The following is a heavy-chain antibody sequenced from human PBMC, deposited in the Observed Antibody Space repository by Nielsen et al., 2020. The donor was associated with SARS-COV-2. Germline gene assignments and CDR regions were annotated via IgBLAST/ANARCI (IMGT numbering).Heavy chain of an antibody. CDR1: GFPFSSYE. Sequence: GGSLRLSCAASGFPFSSYEMNWVRQAPGKGLEWVSSISSSSSYIYYADSVKGRFTISRDNAKNSLYLQMNSLRAEDTAVYYCAGPWAVDYWGQGTLVTVSS. CDR2: ISSSSSYI. CDR3: AGPWAVDY. V-gene: IGHV3-21*01. J-gene: IGHJ4*02.